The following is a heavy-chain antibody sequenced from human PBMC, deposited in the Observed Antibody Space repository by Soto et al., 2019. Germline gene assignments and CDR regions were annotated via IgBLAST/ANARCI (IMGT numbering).Heavy chain of an antibody. CDR2: RYYSGNT. CDR3: AGGGYDTSGQTFIGWGPDC. Sequence: HVQLQESGPGPVTPSQTLSLSCTVSGVSITSGSYYWTWVRQSPGQGLEWIGYRYYSGNTYYNPSLNSRDTISVDTSKNQFFLKLTSVTAADTAVDYCAGGGYDTSGQTFIGWGPDCWGQGTLVTVSS. J-gene: IGHJ4*02. V-gene: IGHV4-30-4*01. CDR1: GVSITSGSYY. D-gene: IGHD3-22*01.